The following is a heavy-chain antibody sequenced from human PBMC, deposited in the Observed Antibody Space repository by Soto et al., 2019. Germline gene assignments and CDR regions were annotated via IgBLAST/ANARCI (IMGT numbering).Heavy chain of an antibody. Sequence: PSETLCLTYTVSGGSIGGYYWSWIRQPPGKGLEWIGFIYYSGSTNYNPSLKSRVTISVDTSKNQFSLKLSSVTAADTAVYYCARVWGYAFDYWGQGTLVTVSS. D-gene: IGHD3-16*01. CDR3: ARVWGYAFDY. CDR1: GGSIGGYY. J-gene: IGHJ4*02. CDR2: IYYSGST. V-gene: IGHV4-59*01.